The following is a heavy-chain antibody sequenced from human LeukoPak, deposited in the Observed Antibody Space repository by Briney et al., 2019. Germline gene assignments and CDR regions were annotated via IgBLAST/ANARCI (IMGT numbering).Heavy chain of an antibody. J-gene: IGHJ4*02. CDR3: AKDLGSSTPRDN. CDR2: INHSGST. D-gene: IGHD6-13*01. V-gene: IGHV4-34*01. Sequence: SETLSLTCAVYGGSFSGYYWSWIRQPPGKGLEWIGEINHSGSTNYNPSLKSRVTISVDTSKNQFSLKLSSVTAADTAIYFCAKDLGSSTPRDNWGPGTLVTVSS. CDR1: GGSFSGYY.